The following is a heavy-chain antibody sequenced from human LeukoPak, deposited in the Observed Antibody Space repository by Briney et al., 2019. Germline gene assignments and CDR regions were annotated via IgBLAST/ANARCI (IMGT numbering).Heavy chain of an antibody. CDR2: ISSSGSTI. Sequence: GGSLRLSCAASGFTLSSYEVNWVRQAPGKGLEWVSYISSSGSTIYYADSVKGRFTISRDNAKNSLYLQMNSLRAEDTAVYYCARLYEDSSGSYYYYYYMDVWGKGTTVTVSS. V-gene: IGHV3-48*03. D-gene: IGHD6-19*01. CDR3: ARLYEDSSGSYYYYYYMDV. CDR1: GFTLSSYE. J-gene: IGHJ6*03.